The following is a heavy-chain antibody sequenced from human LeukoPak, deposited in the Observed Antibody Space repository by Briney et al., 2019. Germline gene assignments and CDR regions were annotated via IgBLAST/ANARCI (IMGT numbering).Heavy chain of an antibody. Sequence: SETLSLTCTVSGYSISSGYFWGWIRQPPGKGLEWIGSIYHSGSTYYNPSLKSRVTISVDTSKNQFSLKLSSVTAADTAVYYCAREVGYYMDVWGKGTTVTVSS. J-gene: IGHJ6*03. CDR3: AREVGYYMDV. CDR2: IYHSGST. D-gene: IGHD1-26*01. V-gene: IGHV4-38-2*02. CDR1: GYSISSGYF.